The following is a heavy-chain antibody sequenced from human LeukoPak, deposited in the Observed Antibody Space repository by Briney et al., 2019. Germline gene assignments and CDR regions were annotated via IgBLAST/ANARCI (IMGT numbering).Heavy chain of an antibody. CDR3: AGGGGRGYSYALVYN. CDR2: ISSSGSTI. CDR1: GFTFSSYE. Sequence: AGGSLRLSCAASGFTFSSYEMNWVRQAPGKGLEWVSCISSSGSTIYYADSVKGRFTISRDNAKNSLYLQMNSLRAEDTAVYYCAGGGGRGYSYALVYNWGQGTLVTVSS. J-gene: IGHJ4*02. D-gene: IGHD5-18*01. V-gene: IGHV3-48*03.